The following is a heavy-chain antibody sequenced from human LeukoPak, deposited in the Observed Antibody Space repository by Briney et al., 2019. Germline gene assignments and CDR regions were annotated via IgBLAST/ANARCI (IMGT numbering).Heavy chain of an antibody. CDR3: ASYYASGVSAYNYYGMDV. CDR2: MSHNRGT. Sequence: KPSETLSLTCAVSGHSISTGYYWGWIRQPPGKGLEWIGSMSHNRGTYYNPSLESRVTISMDTSKNQISLRLTSVTAADTAVYYCASYYASGVSAYNYYGMDVWGKGTTVTVSS. CDR1: GHSISTGYY. J-gene: IGHJ6*04. D-gene: IGHD3-10*01. V-gene: IGHV4-38-2*01.